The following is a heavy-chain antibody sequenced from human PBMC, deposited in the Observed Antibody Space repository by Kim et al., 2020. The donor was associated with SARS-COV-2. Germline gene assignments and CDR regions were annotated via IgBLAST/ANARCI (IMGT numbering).Heavy chain of an antibody. Sequence: GGSLRLSCAASGFTFDDYGMSWVRQAPGKGLEWVSGINWNGGGTGYADSVKGRFTISRDNAKNSLYLQMNSLRAEDTALYHCARSYSSSFSDWFDPWGQGTLVTVSS. CDR1: GFTFDDYG. CDR3: ARSYSSSFSDWFDP. V-gene: IGHV3-20*01. J-gene: IGHJ5*02. D-gene: IGHD6-13*01. CDR2: INWNGGGT.